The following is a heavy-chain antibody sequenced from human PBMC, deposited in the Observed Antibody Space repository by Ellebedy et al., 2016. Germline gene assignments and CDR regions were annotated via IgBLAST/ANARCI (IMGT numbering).Heavy chain of an antibody. J-gene: IGHJ4*02. CDR1: GFNFHEYT. CDR3: AKDRYDFWSGYYLTDY. D-gene: IGHD3-3*01. Sequence: GESLKISXAASGFNFHEYTMLWFRQAPGKGLEWVSLISWNGGSTYYADSVKGRFTISRDKSRNSLYLQMNSLRTEDTALYYCAKDRYDFWSGYYLTDYWGQGTLVTVSS. CDR2: ISWNGGST. V-gene: IGHV3-43*01.